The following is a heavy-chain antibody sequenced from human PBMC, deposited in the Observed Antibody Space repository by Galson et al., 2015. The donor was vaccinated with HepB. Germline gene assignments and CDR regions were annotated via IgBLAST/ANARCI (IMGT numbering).Heavy chain of an antibody. CDR2: INQDGRER. D-gene: IGHD2-2*01. CDR3: ARDSVSCRGCAFDV. J-gene: IGHJ3*01. Sequence: SLRLSCAASGFTFNNYYMSWVRQAPGKGLEWVANINQDGRERNFVDSVKGRFTISRDNSKKSLYLQMSSLRAEDTAVYYCARDSVSCRGCAFDVWGQGTMVTVPS. CDR1: GFTFNNYY. V-gene: IGHV3-7*03.